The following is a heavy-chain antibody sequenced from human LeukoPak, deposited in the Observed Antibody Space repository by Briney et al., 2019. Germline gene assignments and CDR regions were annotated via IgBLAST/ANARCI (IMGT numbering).Heavy chain of an antibody. J-gene: IGHJ3*02. CDR1: GSTVSSNY. Sequence: GGSLRLSCAVSGSTVSSNYMSWVRQTPGKGLEWVSVIYSDGNAYYADSVRGRFTISRDNSKNTLYLQMNSLRAKDTAVYYCARVKRDGFNSDAFDIWGQGTMVTVSS. CDR2: IYSDGNA. CDR3: ARVKRDGFNSDAFDI. V-gene: IGHV3-53*01. D-gene: IGHD5-24*01.